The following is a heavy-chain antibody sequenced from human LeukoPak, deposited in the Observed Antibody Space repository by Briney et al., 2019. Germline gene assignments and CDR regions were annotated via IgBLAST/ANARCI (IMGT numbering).Heavy chain of an antibody. CDR2: IKTNTDGGTT. CDR1: GLTFSSAW. V-gene: IGHV3-15*01. D-gene: IGHD2-8*01. Sequence: GGSLRLSCAASGLTFSSAWMSWVRQAPGKGLEWVGHIKTNTDGGTTDYAAPVKGRFTISRDGSKKMLFLQMNSLKIEDTAVYYCTTDEWNWGQGTLVTVSS. CDR3: TTDEWN. J-gene: IGHJ4*02.